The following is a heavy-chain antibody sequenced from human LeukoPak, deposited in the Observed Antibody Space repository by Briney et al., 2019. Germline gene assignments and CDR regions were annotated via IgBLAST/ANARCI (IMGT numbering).Heavy chain of an antibody. CDR1: GGSISYYY. Sequence: PSETLSLTCTVSGGSISYYYWSWIRQPAGKGLEWIGRIYTSGSTNYNPSLKSRVTMSVDTSKNQFSLKLNSVTAADTAVYYCARDLEIWSGYYFDYWGQGTLVTVSS. J-gene: IGHJ4*02. D-gene: IGHD3-3*01. CDR2: IYTSGST. CDR3: ARDLEIWSGYYFDY. V-gene: IGHV4-4*07.